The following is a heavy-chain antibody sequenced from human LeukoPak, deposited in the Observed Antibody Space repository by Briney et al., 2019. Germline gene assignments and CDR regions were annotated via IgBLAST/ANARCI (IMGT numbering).Heavy chain of an antibody. CDR3: ARDNGSGSQFYYYYGMDV. D-gene: IGHD3-10*01. CDR1: GGSFSSGDYY. J-gene: IGHJ6*02. Sequence: PSETLSLTCTVSGGSFSSGDYYWSWIRQPPGKGLEWIGYIYYSGSTYYNPSLKSRVTISLDTSKKQFSLKLRSVTAADTAVYYCARDNGSGSQFYYYYGMDVWGQGTTVTVSS. V-gene: IGHV4-30-4*01. CDR2: IYYSGST.